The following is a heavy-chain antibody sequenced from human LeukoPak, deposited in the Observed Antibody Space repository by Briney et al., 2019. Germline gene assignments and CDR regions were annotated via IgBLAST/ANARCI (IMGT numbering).Heavy chain of an antibody. J-gene: IGHJ4*02. V-gene: IGHV4-34*01. Sequence: SETLSLTCAVYGGSFSGYYWSWIRQPPGKGLEWIGEINHSGSTNYNPSLKSRVTISVDTSKNQFSLKLSSVTAADTAVYYCASWSGSGSYYKYYSDYWGQGTLVTVSS. CDR3: ASWSGSGSYYKYYSDY. D-gene: IGHD3-10*01. CDR2: INHSGST. CDR1: GGSFSGYY.